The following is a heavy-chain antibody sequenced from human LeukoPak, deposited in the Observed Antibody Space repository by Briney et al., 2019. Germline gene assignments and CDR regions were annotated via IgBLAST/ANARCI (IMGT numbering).Heavy chain of an antibody. D-gene: IGHD2-15*01. J-gene: IGHJ3*02. CDR1: GDSISSSNCY. V-gene: IGHV4-39*07. CDR3: ARKVTDCSGGSCLMGADAFDI. Sequence: PSETLSLTCTVSGDSISSSNCYWGWIRQPPGKGLEWIGSIYFSGGTYYNASLKSRVTISVDTSKNQFSLKLSSVTAADTAVYYCARKVTDCSGGSCLMGADAFDIWGQGTMVTVSS. CDR2: IYFSGGT.